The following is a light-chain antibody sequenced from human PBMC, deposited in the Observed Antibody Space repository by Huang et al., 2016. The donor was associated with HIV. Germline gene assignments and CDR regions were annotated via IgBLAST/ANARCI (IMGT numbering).Light chain of an antibody. CDR3: QQRSNWPGIT. J-gene: IGKJ3*01. Sequence: EIVLTQSPATLSLSPGERATLSCRASQSVSSYLAWYQQKPGQAPRLLIYDASNRATGSPARFSGSGSETDFTLTISSLEPEDFAVYYCQQRSNWPGITFGPGTKVDIK. V-gene: IGKV3-11*01. CDR1: QSVSSY. CDR2: DAS.